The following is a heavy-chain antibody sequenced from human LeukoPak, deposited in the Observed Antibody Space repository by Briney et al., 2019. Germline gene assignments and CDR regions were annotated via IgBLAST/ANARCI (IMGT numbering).Heavy chain of an antibody. Sequence: GGSLRLSCAASGFTFDDYAMHWVRQAPGKGLEWVSGISWNSGSIGYADSVKGRFTISRDNAKNSLYLQMNSLRAEDTALYYCAKDIGAGSGWYYFDYWGQGTLVTVSS. CDR1: GFTFDDYA. D-gene: IGHD6-19*01. CDR2: ISWNSGSI. J-gene: IGHJ4*02. V-gene: IGHV3-9*01. CDR3: AKDIGAGSGWYYFDY.